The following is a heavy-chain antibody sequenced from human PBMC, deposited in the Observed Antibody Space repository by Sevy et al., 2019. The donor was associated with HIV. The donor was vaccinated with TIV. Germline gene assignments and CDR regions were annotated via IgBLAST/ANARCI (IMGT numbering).Heavy chain of an antibody. Sequence: GGSLRLSCAASGFTFSSYAMSWVRQAPGKGLEWVSAISGSGGSTYYPDSVKGRFSISRDNSKNTLYLHMKSLRPEDTAVYYCARDRYYDASGYYYYYYGMDVWGQGTTVTVSS. CDR1: GFTFSSYA. CDR3: ARDRYYDASGYYYYYYGMDV. D-gene: IGHD3-22*01. CDR2: ISGSGGST. V-gene: IGHV3-23*01. J-gene: IGHJ6*02.